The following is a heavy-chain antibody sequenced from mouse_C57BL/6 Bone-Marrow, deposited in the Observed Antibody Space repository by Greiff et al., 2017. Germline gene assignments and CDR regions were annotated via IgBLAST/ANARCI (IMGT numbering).Heavy chain of an antibody. CDR2: IDPETGGT. CDR1: GYTFTDYE. D-gene: IGHD1-1*01. J-gene: IGHJ3*01. V-gene: IGHV1-15*01. Sequence: QVHVKQSGAELVRPGASVTLSCKASGYTFTDYEMHWVKQTPVHGLEWIGAIDPETGGTAYNQKFKGKAILTADKSSSTAYMELRSLTSEDSAVYYCTIYYYGSSYVWFAYWGQGTLVTVSA. CDR3: TIYYYGSSYVWFAY.